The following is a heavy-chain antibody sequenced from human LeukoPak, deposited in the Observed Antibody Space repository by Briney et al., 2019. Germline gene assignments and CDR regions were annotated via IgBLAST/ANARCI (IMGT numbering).Heavy chain of an antibody. V-gene: IGHV4-59*12. CDR3: ASLMSHYDFWSGYYLD. CDR2: IYYSGST. J-gene: IGHJ4*02. CDR1: GGSISSYY. Sequence: SETLSLTCAVSGGSISSYYWSWIRQPPGKGLEWIGYIYYSGSTNYNPSLKSRVTISVDTSKNQFSLKLSSVTAADTAVYYCASLMSHYDFWSGYYLDWGQGTLVTVSS. D-gene: IGHD3-3*01.